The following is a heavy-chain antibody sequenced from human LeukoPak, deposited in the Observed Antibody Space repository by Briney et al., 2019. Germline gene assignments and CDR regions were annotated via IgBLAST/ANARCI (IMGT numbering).Heavy chain of an antibody. CDR1: GFTFSSYS. J-gene: IGHJ4*02. Sequence: PGGSLRLSCAASGFTFSSYSMNWVRQAPGKGLEWVSYISSSSTISYADSVKGRFTISRDNAKNSLYLQMNSLRAEDTAVYYCARRGGSSSPSFDYWGQGTLVTVSS. CDR3: ARRGGSSSPSFDY. V-gene: IGHV3-48*01. D-gene: IGHD6-13*01. CDR2: ISSSSTI.